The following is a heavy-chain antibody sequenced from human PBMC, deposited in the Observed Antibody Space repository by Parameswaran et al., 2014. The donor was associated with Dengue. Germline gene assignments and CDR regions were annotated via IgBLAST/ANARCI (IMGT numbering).Heavy chain of an antibody. V-gene: IGHV4-59*13. CDR3: ARDGVTRFLEWRNGMAS. CDR1: GDSISSYY. D-gene: IGHD3-3*01. J-gene: IGHJ6*02. Sequence: ASETLSLTCTVSGDSISSYYWSWIRQPPGKGLEWIGYIYYSGSTNYNPSLKSRVTISVDTSKNQFSLKLSSVTAADTAVYYCARDGVTRFLEWRNGMASGAKGPRSPSP. CDR2: IYYSGST.